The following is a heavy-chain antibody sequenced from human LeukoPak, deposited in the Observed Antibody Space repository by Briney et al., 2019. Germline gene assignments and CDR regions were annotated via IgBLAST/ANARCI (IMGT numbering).Heavy chain of an antibody. Sequence: GGPLRLSCAASGFTFDEYGMSWVRQAPGKGLEWVSGISLNGGSSGYAESVKGRFTVSRDNAKNSLFLQMNSVRAEDTALYYCAKDAVAGGKWDYFDYWGQGTLVSVS. CDR2: ISLNGGSS. J-gene: IGHJ4*02. CDR1: GFTFDEYG. V-gene: IGHV3-20*04. D-gene: IGHD6-19*01. CDR3: AKDAVAGGKWDYFDY.